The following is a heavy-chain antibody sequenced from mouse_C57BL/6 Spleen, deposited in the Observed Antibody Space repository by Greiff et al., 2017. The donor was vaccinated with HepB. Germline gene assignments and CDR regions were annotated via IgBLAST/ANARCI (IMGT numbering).Heavy chain of an antibody. V-gene: IGHV1-64*01. CDR2: IHPSSGNT. CDR1: GYTFTSYW. D-gene: IGHD1-1*01. J-gene: IGHJ4*01. CDR3: ARDRTTVDAMDY. Sequence: QVQLQQSGAELVKPGASVKLSCKASGYTFTSYWMHWVKQRPGQGLEWIGKIHPSSGNTNYNEKFKSKATLTADKSSSTAYMQLSSLTSEDSAVYYCARDRTTVDAMDYWGQGTSVTVSS.